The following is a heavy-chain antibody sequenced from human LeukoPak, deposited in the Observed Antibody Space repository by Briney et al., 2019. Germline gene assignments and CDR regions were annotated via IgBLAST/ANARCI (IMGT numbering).Heavy chain of an antibody. D-gene: IGHD6-13*01. J-gene: IGHJ4*02. V-gene: IGHV3-30*18. CDR2: ISSDGSNK. CDR1: GFTFDDYG. CDR3: AKGGEVSSWYKRLKLYFDY. Sequence: GGSLRLSCAASGFTFDDYGMSWVRQAPGKGLEWVASISSDGSNKYYADSVKGRITISRDNSKNTLYLQMNSLRIEDTAVYYCAKGGEVSSWYKRLKLYFDYWGQGTLVTVSS.